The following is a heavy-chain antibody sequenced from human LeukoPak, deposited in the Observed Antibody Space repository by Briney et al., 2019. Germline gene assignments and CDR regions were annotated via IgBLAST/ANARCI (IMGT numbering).Heavy chain of an antibody. D-gene: IGHD3-22*01. CDR2: INHSGST. CDR3: ASLFYDSSGYYYDWYFDL. J-gene: IGHJ2*01. CDR1: GGSFSGYY. Sequence: SETLSLTCAVYGGSFSGYYWSWIRQPPRKGLEWIGEINHSGSTNYNPSLKSRVTISVDTYKNQFSLKLSSVTAADTAVYYCASLFYDSSGYYYDWYFDLWGRGTLVTVSS. V-gene: IGHV4-34*01.